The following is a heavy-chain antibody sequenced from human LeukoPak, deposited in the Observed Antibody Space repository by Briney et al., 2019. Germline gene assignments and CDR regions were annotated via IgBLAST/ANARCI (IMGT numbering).Heavy chain of an antibody. D-gene: IGHD2-21*02. CDR1: GGSISSYY. V-gene: IGHV4-59*01. J-gene: IGHJ4*02. CDR3: ARGEGQAVSAFDY. Sequence: SETLSLTCTVSGGSISSYYWNWIRQPPGKGLEWLGSIHYSGSTKYHPSLESRVTKSQDTAKNQSSQRLSSLTAADTAVYYCARGEGQAVSAFDYWGQGMLVTVSS. CDR2: IHYSGST.